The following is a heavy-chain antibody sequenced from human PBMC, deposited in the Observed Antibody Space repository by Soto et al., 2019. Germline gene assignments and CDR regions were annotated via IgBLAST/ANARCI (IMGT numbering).Heavy chain of an antibody. J-gene: IGHJ6*02. V-gene: IGHV1-69*13. CDR1: GGTFSSYA. CDR2: IIPIFGTA. D-gene: IGHD3-3*01. Sequence: GASVKVSCKASGGTFSSYAISWVRQAPRQGLEWMGGIIPIFGTANYAQKFQGRVTITADESTSTAYMELSSLRSEDTAVYYCALRITIFGVVINYYYGMDVWGQGTTVTVSS. CDR3: ALRITIFGVVINYYYGMDV.